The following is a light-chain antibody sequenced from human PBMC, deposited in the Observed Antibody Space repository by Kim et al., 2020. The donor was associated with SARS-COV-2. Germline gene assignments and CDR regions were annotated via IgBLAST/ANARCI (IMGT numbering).Light chain of an antibody. V-gene: IGKV3-20*01. CDR2: GAS. J-gene: IGKJ1*01. Sequence: ETVLTQSPGTLSLSPGERAILSCKASQSFTSSYLAWYQQKAGQAPRLLIYGASSRASGIPDRFSGSGSGTDFTLTINRLEPEDFAVYYCQQYGSSWTFGQGTKVDIK. CDR1: QSFTSSY. CDR3: QQYGSSWT.